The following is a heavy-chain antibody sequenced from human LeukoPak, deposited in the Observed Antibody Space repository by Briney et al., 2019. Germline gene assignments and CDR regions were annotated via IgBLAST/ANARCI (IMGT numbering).Heavy chain of an antibody. V-gene: IGHV4-59*08. J-gene: IGHJ6*03. Sequence: SETLSLTCTVSGGSISSYYWSWIRQPPGKGLEWIGYIYYSGSTSYNPSLKSRVTISVDTSKNQFSLKLSSVTGADTAVYYCARHMVRGVIPYYMDVWGKGTTVTVSS. D-gene: IGHD3-10*01. CDR2: IYYSGST. CDR3: ARHMVRGVIPYYMDV. CDR1: GGSISSYY.